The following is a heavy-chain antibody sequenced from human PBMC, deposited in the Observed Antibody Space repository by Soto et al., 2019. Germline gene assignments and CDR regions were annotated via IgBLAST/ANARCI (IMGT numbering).Heavy chain of an antibody. CDR3: ARVFHYDILTGYEAFDI. CDR2: MNPNSGNT. D-gene: IGHD3-9*01. Sequence: ASVKVSCKASGYTFTSYDINWVRQATGQGLEWMGWMNPNSGNTGYAQKFQGRVTMTRNTSISTAYMELSSLRPEDTAVYYCARVFHYDILTGYEAFDIWGQGTMVTVSS. J-gene: IGHJ3*02. V-gene: IGHV1-8*01. CDR1: GYTFTSYD.